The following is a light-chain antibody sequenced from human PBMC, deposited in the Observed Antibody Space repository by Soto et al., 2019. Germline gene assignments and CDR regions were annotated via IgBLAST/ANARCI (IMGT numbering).Light chain of an antibody. CDR2: DAS. CDR3: QQYNNWPPIT. V-gene: IGKV3-11*01. Sequence: ETVLTQSQATLSLSPGENATLSCLASQSVSTYLAWYQQKPGQAPRLLIYDASNRATGIPARFSGSGSGAEFTLTISSLQSEDFAVYYCQQYNNWPPITFGQGTRLEIK. CDR1: QSVSTY. J-gene: IGKJ5*01.